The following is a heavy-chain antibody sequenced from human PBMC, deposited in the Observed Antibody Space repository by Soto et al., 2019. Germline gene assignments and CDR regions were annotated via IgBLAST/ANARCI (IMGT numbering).Heavy chain of an antibody. CDR3: ARDVGKNGGSDY. D-gene: IGHD4-17*01. Sequence: PGGSLRLSCAAFRDDYMDWVRQAPGKGLEWVGRSRNKANGYSTEYAASVKGRFTISRDDSKNSLYLQMNSLKTEDTAVYYCARDVGKNGGSDYWGQGTLVTVSS. CDR2: SRNKANGYST. V-gene: IGHV3-72*01. J-gene: IGHJ4*02. CDR1: RDDY.